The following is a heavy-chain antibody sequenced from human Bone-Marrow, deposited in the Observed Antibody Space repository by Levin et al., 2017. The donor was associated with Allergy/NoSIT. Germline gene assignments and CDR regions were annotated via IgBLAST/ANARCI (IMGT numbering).Heavy chain of an antibody. CDR3: ARVGDVSEFYYAVDV. CDR2: VYHRGST. CDR1: GGSVTTTNW. Sequence: SQTLSLTCVVSGGSVTTTNWWSWVRHTPGKGLEWIGQVYHRGSTNYNPSLRGRVTISLDKSKNQFSLKLTSVTATDTATYYCARVGDVSEFYYAVDVWGPGAPVTVSS. V-gene: IGHV4-4*02. D-gene: IGHD2/OR15-2a*01. J-gene: IGHJ6*02.